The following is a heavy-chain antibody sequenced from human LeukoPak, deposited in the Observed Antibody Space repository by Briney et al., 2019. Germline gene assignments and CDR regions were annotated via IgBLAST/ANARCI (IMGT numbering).Heavy chain of an antibody. D-gene: IGHD3-22*01. Sequence: PSETLSLTCTVSGGSISSGGYYWSWIRQHPGKGLEWIGYIHYSGSTYYNPSLKSRVTISVDTSKNQFSLKLSSVTAADTAVYYCASGKYYYDSSGYYFDYWGQGTLVTVSS. J-gene: IGHJ4*02. CDR2: IHYSGST. CDR3: ASGKYYYDSSGYYFDY. V-gene: IGHV4-31*03. CDR1: GGSISSGGYY.